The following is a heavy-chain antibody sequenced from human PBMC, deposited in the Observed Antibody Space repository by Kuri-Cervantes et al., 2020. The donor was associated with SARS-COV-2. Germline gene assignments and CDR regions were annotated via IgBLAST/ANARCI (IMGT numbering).Heavy chain of an antibody. J-gene: IGHJ5*02. CDR2: INHSGST. CDR1: GWPFSGYY. CDR3: ATQPKELRIVVVNWFDH. V-gene: IGHV4-34*01. D-gene: IGHD3-22*01. Sequence: SETLSLTCAAFGWPFSGYYWSWIRQSPGKGREWIGKINHSGSTNYTPSLSSRVTISVDTSKNQFSLNLRSVPVADTGVYYCATQPKELRIVVVNWFDHWGPGTLVTVSS.